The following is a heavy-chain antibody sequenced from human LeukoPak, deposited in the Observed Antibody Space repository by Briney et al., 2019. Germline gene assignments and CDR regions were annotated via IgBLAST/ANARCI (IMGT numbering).Heavy chain of an antibody. CDR2: ISSSGYIT. V-gene: IGHV3-48*02. CDR3: ARGCWGSTTCHNWFDP. Sequence: GGSLRLSCAASGFAIGTYSMNWVRQAPGKGLQWVSYISSSGYITYYADSVRGRFTISRDNANNSLYLQMNSLRDEDTAVYYCARGCWGSTTCHNWFDPWGQGTLVTVSS. J-gene: IGHJ5*02. CDR1: GFAIGTYS. D-gene: IGHD2-2*01.